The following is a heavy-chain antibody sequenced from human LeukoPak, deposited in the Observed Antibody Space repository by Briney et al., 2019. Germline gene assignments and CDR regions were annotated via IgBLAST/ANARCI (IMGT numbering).Heavy chain of an antibody. Sequence: GRSLRLSCAASGFTFSSYAMHWGRQAPGKGMEWVAVISYDGSNKYYADSVKGRFTISRDNSKNTLYPQMDSLRAEDTAVYYCARADIVVVTATQLWGQGTLVTVSS. D-gene: IGHD2-21*02. CDR2: ISYDGSNK. J-gene: IGHJ1*01. CDR1: GFTFSSYA. CDR3: ARADIVVVTATQL. V-gene: IGHV3-30*04.